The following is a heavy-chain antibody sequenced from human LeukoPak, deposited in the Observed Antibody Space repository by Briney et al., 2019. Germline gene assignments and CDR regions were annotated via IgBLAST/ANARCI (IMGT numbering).Heavy chain of an antibody. CDR3: ARVGYDSPGGYYGMDV. Sequence: SETLSLTCTVSGGSISSYYWSWIRQPPGKGLEWIGYMYYSGSTNHNPSLKSRVTISVDTSKNQFSLKLSSVTAADTAVYYCARVGYDSPGGYYGMDVWGQGTTVTVSS. J-gene: IGHJ6*02. D-gene: IGHD3-22*01. CDR1: GGSISSYY. CDR2: MYYSGST. V-gene: IGHV4-59*01.